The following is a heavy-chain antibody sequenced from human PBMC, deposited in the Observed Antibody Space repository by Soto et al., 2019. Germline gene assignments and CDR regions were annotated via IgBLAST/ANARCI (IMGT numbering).Heavy chain of an antibody. D-gene: IGHD1-26*01. Sequence: QVQLVQSGAEVKKPGASVKVSCKASGYTFTSYAMHWVRQAPGQRLEWMGWINAGNGNTKYSQKFQGRVTITRDTSASTAYMKLSSLRSEDTAVYYCAGGNSGSYYIFDYWGQGTLVTVSS. CDR1: GYTFTSYA. CDR2: INAGNGNT. V-gene: IGHV1-3*01. CDR3: AGGNSGSYYIFDY. J-gene: IGHJ4*02.